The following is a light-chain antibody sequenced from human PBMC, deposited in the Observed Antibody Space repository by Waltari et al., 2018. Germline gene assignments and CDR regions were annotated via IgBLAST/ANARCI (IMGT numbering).Light chain of an antibody. J-gene: IGKJ1*01. CDR2: GAS. Sequence: EIVLTQSPGTLSLSPGERATLSCRASKSISRTLAWYQQKPGQAPRLLIYGASTRPTGIPDRFSGSGSGTDFSLTISRLEPEDFAVYYCQHYVRLPVTFGQGTKVEIK. CDR3: QHYVRLPVT. CDR1: KSISRT. V-gene: IGKV3-20*01.